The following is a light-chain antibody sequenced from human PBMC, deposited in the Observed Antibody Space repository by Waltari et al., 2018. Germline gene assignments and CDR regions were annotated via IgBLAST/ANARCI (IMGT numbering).Light chain of an antibody. CDR3: SSYTRSSTLGV. V-gene: IGLV2-14*01. Sequence: QSALTQPASVSGSPGQSITISCTGTSSDAGGYNYVSWYQQHPGKAPKLMSYDVRTRPSGVSNRFSGSKSGNTASLTISGLQAEDEADYYCSSYTRSSTLGVFGGGTKLTVL. CDR2: DVR. J-gene: IGLJ2*01. CDR1: SSDAGGYNY.